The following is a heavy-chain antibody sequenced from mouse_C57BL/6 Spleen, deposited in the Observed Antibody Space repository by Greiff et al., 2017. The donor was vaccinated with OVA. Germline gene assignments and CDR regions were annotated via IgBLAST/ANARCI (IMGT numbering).Heavy chain of an antibody. CDR2: ISSGGDYI. V-gene: IGHV5-9-1*02. Sequence: EVKVVESGEGLVKPGGSLKLSCAASGFTFSSYAMSWVRQTPEKRLEWVAYISSGGDYIYYADTVKGRFTISRDNARNTLYLQMSSLKSEDTAMYYCTRDRYYDYDGGYFDVWGTGTTVTVSS. CDR1: GFTFSSYA. J-gene: IGHJ1*03. D-gene: IGHD2-4*01. CDR3: TRDRYYDYDGGYFDV.